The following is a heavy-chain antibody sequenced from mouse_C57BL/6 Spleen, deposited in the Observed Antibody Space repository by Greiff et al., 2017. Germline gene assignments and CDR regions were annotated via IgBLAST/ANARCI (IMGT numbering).Heavy chain of an antibody. CDR2: IYWDDDK. V-gene: IGHV8-12*01. Sequence: QVQLKESGPGILQPSQTLSLTCSSSGFSLSTSGMGVSWIRQPSGKGLEWLAQIYWDDDKRYNPSMKSRLTISKYTSRNQVFLKITSVDTADTATYYCARSFTTVGATNHMDYWGQGTSVTVSS. J-gene: IGHJ4*01. CDR1: GFSLSTSGMG. D-gene: IGHD1-1*01. CDR3: ARSFTTVGATNHMDY.